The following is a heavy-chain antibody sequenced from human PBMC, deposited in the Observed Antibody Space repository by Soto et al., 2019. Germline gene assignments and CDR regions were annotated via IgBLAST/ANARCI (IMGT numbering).Heavy chain of an antibody. CDR2: ISAYNGNT. CDR3: ARGLFEYSSSSEY. V-gene: IGHV1-18*01. J-gene: IGHJ4*02. CDR1: CYTFTSYG. Sequence: GASAKVSCKASCYTFTSYGIRWLRHYPGQGLEWMGWISAYNGNTNYAQKLQGRVTMTTDTSTSTAYMELRSLRSDDTAVYYCARGLFEYSSSSEYWGQGTLVTVSS. D-gene: IGHD6-6*01.